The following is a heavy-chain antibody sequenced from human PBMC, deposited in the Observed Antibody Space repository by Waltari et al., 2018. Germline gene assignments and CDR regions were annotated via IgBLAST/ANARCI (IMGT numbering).Heavy chain of an antibody. V-gene: IGHV3-30*02. CDR1: GFTFSSYG. Sequence: QVQLVESGGGVVQPGGSLRLSCAASGFTFSSYGMHWVRQAPGKGLEWVAFIRYDGSNKYYADSVKGRFTISRDNSKNTLYLQMNSLRAEDTAVYYCAKDFRVGGGSYWGQGTLVTVSS. J-gene: IGHJ4*02. D-gene: IGHD6-25*01. CDR2: IRYDGSNK. CDR3: AKDFRVGGGSY.